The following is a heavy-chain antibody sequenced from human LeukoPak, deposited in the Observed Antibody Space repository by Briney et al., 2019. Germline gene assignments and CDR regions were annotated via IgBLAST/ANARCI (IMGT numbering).Heavy chain of an antibody. CDR1: GYSISSDYY. V-gene: IGHV4-38-2*02. CDR3: ASGYSYGYRFDY. J-gene: IGHJ4*02. Sequence: PSETLSLTCTVSGYSISSDYYWAWIRQPPGKGLEWIGSIYHSGSTYYNSSLKSRVTLSVDTSKNQFSLKLSSVTAADTAVYYCASGYSYGYRFDYWGQGTLVTVSS. D-gene: IGHD5-18*01. CDR2: IYHSGST.